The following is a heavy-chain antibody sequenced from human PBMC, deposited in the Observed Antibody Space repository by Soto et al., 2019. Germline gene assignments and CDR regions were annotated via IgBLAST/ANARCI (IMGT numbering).Heavy chain of an antibody. V-gene: IGHV1-8*01. J-gene: IGHJ6*02. CDR2: MNPNSGNT. CDR3: ARGKVAARAYYYYGIDV. D-gene: IGHD6-6*01. Sequence: ASVKVSCKASGYTFTSYDINWVRQATGQGLEWMGWMNPNSGNTGYAQKFQGRVTMTRNTSISTAYMELSSLRSEDTAVYYCARGKVAARAYYYYGIDVWGQGTTVTVSS. CDR1: GYTFTSYD.